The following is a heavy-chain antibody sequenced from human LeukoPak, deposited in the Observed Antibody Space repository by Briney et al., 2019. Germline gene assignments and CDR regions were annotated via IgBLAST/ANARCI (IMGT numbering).Heavy chain of an antibody. CDR2: IYYSGST. CDR3: ATSKIQLWAFDY. Sequence: SETLSLTCTVSGGSISSSSYYWGWIRQPPGKGLEWIGSIYYSGSTYYNPSLKSRVTISVDTSKNRFSLKLSSVTAADTAVYYCATSKIQLWAFDYWGQGTLVTVSS. J-gene: IGHJ4*02. D-gene: IGHD3-10*01. CDR1: GGSISSSSYY. V-gene: IGHV4-39*01.